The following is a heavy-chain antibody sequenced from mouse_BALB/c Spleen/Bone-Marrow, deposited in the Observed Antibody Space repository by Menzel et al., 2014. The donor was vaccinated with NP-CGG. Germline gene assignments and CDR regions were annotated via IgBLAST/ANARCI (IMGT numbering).Heavy chain of an antibody. V-gene: IGHV7-3*02. J-gene: IGHJ2*01. CDR2: IRNQAQGYTT. Sequence: EAEGVESGGGLVQPGGSLRLSCVTSGFTFIDYYMNWVRQPPGKAIEWVGFIRNQAQGYTTEYSASVKGRFTISRDNSQSILYHQMNTLRAEDSATYYCARDMGGILFDAWSQGTTLTASS. D-gene: IGHD4-1*01. CDR3: ARDMGGILFDA. CDR1: GFTFIDYY.